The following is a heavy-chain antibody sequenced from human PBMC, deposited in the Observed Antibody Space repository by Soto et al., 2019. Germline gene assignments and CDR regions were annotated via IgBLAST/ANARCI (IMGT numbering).Heavy chain of an antibody. V-gene: IGHV1-18*04. D-gene: IGHD4-17*01. CDR2: ISAYSGNI. CDR1: GYTFTSLG. J-gene: IGHJ4*02. Sequence: QVPLVQSGAEVKKPGASVKVACKASGYTFTSLGFTWVRQAPGQGLEWVGWISAYSGNIHYAQKFQGRVTMTTDTSTSTAYMELRGLRSDDTAVYYCARDPPTGDYWGQGTLVTVSS. CDR3: ARDPPTGDY.